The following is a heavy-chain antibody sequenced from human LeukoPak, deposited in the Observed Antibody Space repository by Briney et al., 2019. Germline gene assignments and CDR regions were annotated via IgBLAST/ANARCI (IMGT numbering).Heavy chain of an antibody. CDR1: GGSISSGSYY. Sequence: PSQTLSLTCTVSGGSISSGSYYWSWIRQPAGKGLEWIGRIYTSGSTNYNPSLKSRVTISVDTSKNQFSLKLSSVTAADTAVCYCARDTYYYDSSGYRWGDAFDIWGQGTMVTVSS. CDR2: IYTSGST. CDR3: ARDTYYYDSSGYRWGDAFDI. V-gene: IGHV4-61*02. D-gene: IGHD3-22*01. J-gene: IGHJ3*02.